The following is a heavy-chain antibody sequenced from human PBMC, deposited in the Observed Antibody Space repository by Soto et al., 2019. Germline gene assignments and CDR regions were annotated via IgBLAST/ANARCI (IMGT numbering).Heavy chain of an antibody. CDR3: AEEVVAAAYVETSPFDL. V-gene: IGHV3-23*01. CDR2: IDGSGGDI. J-gene: IGHJ4*02. Sequence: EVQLLESGGDLVQPGGSLTLSCAASGFTFSSYAMGWVRQAPGTGLKWVSVIDGSGGDISLADSVKGRFTISRDNSKSTLFLHMSRLRAEDTGRYYCAEEVVAAAYVETSPFDLWGQGTLVTVSS. D-gene: IGHD3-22*01. CDR1: GFTFSSYA.